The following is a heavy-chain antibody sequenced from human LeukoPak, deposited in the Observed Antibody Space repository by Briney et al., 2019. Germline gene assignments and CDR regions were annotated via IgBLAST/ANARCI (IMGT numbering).Heavy chain of an antibody. V-gene: IGHV3-48*01. J-gene: IGHJ3*02. CDR3: ARATGGDDAFDI. CDR2: ITNSGNSK. Sequence: PGGSLRLSCAASEFTFSSYSMNWVRQAPGEGLEWVSYITNSGNSKSYADSVKGRFTISRDNTKNSLYLQMNGLRAEDTAVYYCARATGGDDAFDIWGQGTMVTVSS. CDR1: EFTFSSYS. D-gene: IGHD7-27*01.